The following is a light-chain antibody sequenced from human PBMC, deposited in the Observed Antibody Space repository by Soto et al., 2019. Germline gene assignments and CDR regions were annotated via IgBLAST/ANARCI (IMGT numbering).Light chain of an antibody. V-gene: IGLV2-11*01. Sequence: QSALTQPRSVSGSPGQSVTISCTGTSSDVGDFNYVSWYQQHPGEAPKLIIYDVTKRPSGVPDRFSGSKSDNTASLTISGLQAEHEADYYCCSYAGTYTLYVFGTGTKVTVL. J-gene: IGLJ1*01. CDR3: CSYAGTYTLYV. CDR1: SSDVGDFNY. CDR2: DVT.